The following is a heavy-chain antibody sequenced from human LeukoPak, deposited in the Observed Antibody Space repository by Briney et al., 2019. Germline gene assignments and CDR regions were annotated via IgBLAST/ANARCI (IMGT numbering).Heavy chain of an antibody. CDR1: GYTFTSYY. J-gene: IGHJ6*03. CDR2: INPSGGNT. CDR3: AFSSYYLQGNYYYMDV. V-gene: IGHV1-46*01. D-gene: IGHD1-26*01. Sequence: GASVKVSCKASGYTFTSYYMHWVRQAPGQGLEWMGIINPSGGNTNYAQKFQGRITMTTDTSTSTAYMELRSLRSDDTAVYYCAFSSYYLQGNYYYMDVWGKGTTVTVSS.